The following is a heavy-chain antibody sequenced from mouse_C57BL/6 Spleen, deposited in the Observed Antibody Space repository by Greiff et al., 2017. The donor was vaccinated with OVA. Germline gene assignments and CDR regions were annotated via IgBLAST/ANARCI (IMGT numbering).Heavy chain of an antibody. Sequence: VQLQQSGAELVRPGASVTLSCKASGYTFTDYEMHWVKQTPVHGLEWIGAIDPETGGTAYNQKFKGKAILTADKSSSTAYMERRSLTSEDSAVYYCTSHYDAFDYWGQGTTLTVSS. V-gene: IGHV1-15*01. CDR3: TSHYDAFDY. CDR2: IDPETGGT. CDR1: GYTFTDYE. J-gene: IGHJ2*01. D-gene: IGHD2-4*01.